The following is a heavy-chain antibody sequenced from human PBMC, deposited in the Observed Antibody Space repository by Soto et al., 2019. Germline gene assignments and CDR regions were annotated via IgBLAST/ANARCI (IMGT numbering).Heavy chain of an antibody. D-gene: IGHD1-20*01. J-gene: IGHJ4*02. CDR1: GFSLTTGVG. CDR3: ANLTPDF. Sequence: ITLEESGPTLVKPTETLTLTCTFSGFSLTTGVGVGWVRQPPGKALEWLALVYWDDDKHYTPSLMSRLTITKDISKGPVVLKMTHLDPVDNANYFRANLTPDFWGPGTLVTVSS. CDR2: VYWDDDK. V-gene: IGHV2-5*02.